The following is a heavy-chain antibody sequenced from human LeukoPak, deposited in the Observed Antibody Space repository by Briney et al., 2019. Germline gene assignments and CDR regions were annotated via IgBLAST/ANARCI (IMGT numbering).Heavy chain of an antibody. CDR3: ASESYVEMATINY. J-gene: IGHJ4*02. D-gene: IGHD5-24*01. CDR2: IYYSGST. CDR1: GGSISSSSYY. Sequence: SETLSLTCTVSGGSISSSSYYWGWIRQPPGKGLEWIGSIYYSGSTYYNPSLKSRVTISVDTSKNQFSLKLSSVTAADTAVYYCASESYVEMATINYWGQGTLVTVSS. V-gene: IGHV4-39*07.